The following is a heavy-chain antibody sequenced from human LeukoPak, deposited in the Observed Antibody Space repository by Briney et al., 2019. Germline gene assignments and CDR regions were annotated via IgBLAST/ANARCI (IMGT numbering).Heavy chain of an antibody. CDR1: GGSITNFY. D-gene: IGHD2-2*01. CDR3: ARVPPGCSSTSCYYYYYGLDV. Sequence: PSETLSLTCTVSGGSITNFYSSWVRQPPGKRLEWLGFIYYTGSTTYNPSLESRVTISVDTSKNQFSLRLRSVTAADTAVYYCARVPPGCSSTSCYYYYYGLDVWGQGTTVTVSS. V-gene: IGHV4-59*08. J-gene: IGHJ6*02. CDR2: IYYTGST.